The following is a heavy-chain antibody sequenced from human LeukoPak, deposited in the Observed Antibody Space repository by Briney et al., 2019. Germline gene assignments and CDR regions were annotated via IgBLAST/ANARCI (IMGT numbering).Heavy chain of an antibody. J-gene: IGHJ4*02. CDR2: INPNSGGT. CDR1: GYTFTGYY. D-gene: IGHD5-18*01. CDR3: ATDLYPHTATQTDY. Sequence: ASVKVSCKASGYTFTGYYMHWVRQAPGQGLEWMGWINPNSGGTNYAQKFQGRVAMTRDTSISTAYMELSSLRSEDTAVYYCATDLYPHTATQTDYWGQGTLVTVSS. V-gene: IGHV1-2*02.